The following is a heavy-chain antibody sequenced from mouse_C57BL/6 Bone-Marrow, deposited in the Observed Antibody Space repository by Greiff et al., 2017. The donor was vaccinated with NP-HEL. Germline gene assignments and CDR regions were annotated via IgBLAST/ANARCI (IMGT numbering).Heavy chain of an antibody. Sequence: QVQLQQPGAELVKPGASVKMSCKASGYTFTSYWITWVKQRPGQGLEWIGDIYPGSGSTNYNEKFKSKATLTVDTSSSTAYMQLSSLTSEDSAVYYCASITTVVWDAMDYWGQGTSVTVSS. V-gene: IGHV1-55*01. CDR3: ASITTVVWDAMDY. CDR1: GYTFTSYW. D-gene: IGHD1-1*01. CDR2: IYPGSGST. J-gene: IGHJ4*01.